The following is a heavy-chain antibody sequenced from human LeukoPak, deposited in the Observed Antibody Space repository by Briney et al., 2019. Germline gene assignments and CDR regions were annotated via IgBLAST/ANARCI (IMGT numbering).Heavy chain of an antibody. CDR3: ARSSKAESTRYSSGWYSGPPYYYGMDV. Sequence: GGSLRLSCAASGFTFSSYWMSWVRQAPGKGPEWVANIKQDGGEKYYVDSVKGRFTISRDKAKNSLYLQMNSLRAEDTAVYYCARSSKAESTRYSSGWYSGPPYYYGMDVWGQGTTVTVSS. V-gene: IGHV3-7*05. CDR2: IKQDGGEK. D-gene: IGHD6-19*01. CDR1: GFTFSSYW. J-gene: IGHJ6*02.